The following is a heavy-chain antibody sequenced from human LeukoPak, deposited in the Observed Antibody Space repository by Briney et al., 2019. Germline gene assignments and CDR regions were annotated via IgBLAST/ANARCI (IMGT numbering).Heavy chain of an antibody. CDR1: GFTFSSYS. Sequence: GGSLRLSCAASGFTFSSYSMNWVRQAPGKGLEWVSYISSSSSTIYYADSVKGRFTISRDNAKNSLYLQMNSLRAEDTAVYYCARSVTTGTRTVGHWGQGTLVTVSS. CDR3: ARSVTTGTRTVGH. D-gene: IGHD4-17*01. V-gene: IGHV3-48*04. CDR2: ISSSSSTI. J-gene: IGHJ5*02.